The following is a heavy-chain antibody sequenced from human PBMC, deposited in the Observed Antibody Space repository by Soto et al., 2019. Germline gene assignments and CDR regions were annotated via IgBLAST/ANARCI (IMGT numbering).Heavy chain of an antibody. J-gene: IGHJ4*02. CDR3: ATSYDSSGYDY. CDR1: GFTFSSYA. CDR2: LSGSGIST. D-gene: IGHD3-22*01. V-gene: IGHV3-23*01. Sequence: PGGSLRLSCAASGFTFSSYAMSWVRQAPGKGLEWVSSLSGSGISTYYADTVKGRFTISRDNSRNTLYLQMNSLRAEDTAVYYCATSYDSSGYDYWGQGTLVTVSS.